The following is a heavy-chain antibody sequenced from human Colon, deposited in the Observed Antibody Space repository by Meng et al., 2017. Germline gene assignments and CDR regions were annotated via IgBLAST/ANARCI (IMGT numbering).Heavy chain of an antibody. D-gene: IGHD3-22*01. J-gene: IGHJ4*02. V-gene: IGHV4-34*01. CDR3: ARVDSPGDFRDSSGLGL. CDR2: INHGGGT. CDR1: GGSFTDFY. Sequence: QVKLQEWGARLLRPSETLSLTCTVYGGSFTDFYWSWVRQSPERGLEWIGEINHGGGTNYNPSLSSRVTISLDTSKNQFFLKMNSVTAADTAVYYCARVDSPGDFRDSSGLGLWGQGTLVTVSS.